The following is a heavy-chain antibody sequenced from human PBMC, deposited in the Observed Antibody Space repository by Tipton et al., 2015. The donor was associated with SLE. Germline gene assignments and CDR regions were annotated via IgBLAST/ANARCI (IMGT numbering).Heavy chain of an antibody. CDR1: GGSFSGYY. D-gene: IGHD2-8*02. CDR2: INHSGST. CDR3: ARGLSSLVGFYYYYYIDV. Sequence: TLSLTCAVYGGSFSGYYWSWIRQPPGKGLEWIGEINHSGSTTYNPSLKSRATISIDTSKNQFSLKLSSVTAADTAVYYCARGLSSLVGFYYYYYIDVRGKGTTVTVSS. J-gene: IGHJ6*03. V-gene: IGHV4-34*01.